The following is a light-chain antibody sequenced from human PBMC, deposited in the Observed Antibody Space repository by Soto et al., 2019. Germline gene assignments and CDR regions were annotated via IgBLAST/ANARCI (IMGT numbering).Light chain of an antibody. CDR3: QHYHTWPYT. CDR2: GAS. J-gene: IGKJ2*01. Sequence: EIVMTQSPVTLSVSPGERATLSCRASQSVSSNLAWYQQKPGPAPRLLIYGASTRATGIPARFGGSGSGTEFTLTISSMQSEDFAVYYCQHYHTWPYTFGQGTKLEIK. CDR1: QSVSSN. V-gene: IGKV3-15*01.